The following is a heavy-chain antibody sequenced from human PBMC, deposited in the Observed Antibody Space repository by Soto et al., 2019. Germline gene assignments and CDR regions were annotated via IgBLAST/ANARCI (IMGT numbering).Heavy chain of an antibody. CDR2: INHSGST. CDR1: GGSFSGYY. Sequence: PSQTISLTYAVYGGSFSGYYWSRIRQHTEKGLEWTGEINHSGSTNYNPSLKSRVTISVDTSKNQFSLKLSSVTAADTAVYYCASNLTPEITGTTGGHYYYYMDVWGKGTTVTVSS. D-gene: IGHD1-7*01. V-gene: IGHV4-34*01. CDR3: ASNLTPEITGTTGGHYYYYMDV. J-gene: IGHJ6*03.